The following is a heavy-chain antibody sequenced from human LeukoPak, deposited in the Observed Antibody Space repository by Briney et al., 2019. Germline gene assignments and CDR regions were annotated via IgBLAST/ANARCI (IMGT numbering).Heavy chain of an antibody. D-gene: IGHD4/OR15-4a*01. CDR2: IIPIFGTA. CDR1: GGTFSSYA. CDR3: ARSDYQGGELDY. J-gene: IGHJ4*02. Sequence: GASVKVSCKASGGTFSSYAISWVRQAPGQGREWMGGIIPIFGTANYAQKFQGRVTITTDESTSTAYMELSSLRSEDTAVYYCARSDYQGGELDYWGQGTLVTVSS. V-gene: IGHV1-69*05.